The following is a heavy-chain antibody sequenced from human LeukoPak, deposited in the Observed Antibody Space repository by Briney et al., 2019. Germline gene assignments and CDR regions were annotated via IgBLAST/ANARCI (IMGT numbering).Heavy chain of an antibody. J-gene: IGHJ6*03. V-gene: IGHV3-11*04. CDR1: GFTFSDYY. CDR2: ISSSGSTI. CDR3: ARCTTYYYYYYMDV. D-gene: IGHD1-1*01. Sequence: GGSLRLSCAASGFTFSDYYMSWIRQAPGKGLEWVSYISSSGSTIYYADSVKGRFTISRGNAKNSLYLQMNSLRAEDTAVYYCARCTTYYYYYYMDVWGKGTTVTVSS.